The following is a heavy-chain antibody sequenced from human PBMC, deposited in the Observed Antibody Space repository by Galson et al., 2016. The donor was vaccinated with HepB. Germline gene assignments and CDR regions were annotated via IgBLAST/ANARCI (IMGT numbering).Heavy chain of an antibody. V-gene: IGHV4-30-2*01. CDR3: ARGGRDDAFDI. J-gene: IGHJ3*02. Sequence: PGKGLEWIGYIYDSGSTYYNPSLKSRLTISVDRSKNQFSLKLSSVTAADTAVYYCARGGRDDAFDIWGQGTMATVSS. CDR2: IYDSGST.